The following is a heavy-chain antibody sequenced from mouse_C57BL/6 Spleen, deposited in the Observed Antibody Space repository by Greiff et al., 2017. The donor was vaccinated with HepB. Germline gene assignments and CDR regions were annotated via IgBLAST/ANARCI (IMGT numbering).Heavy chain of an antibody. CDR1: GFTFSSYA. D-gene: IGHD1-1*01. CDR3: TRERDYYGSSIYWYFDV. Sequence: EVKVVESGEGLVKPGGSLKLSCAASGFTFSSYAMSWVRQTPEKRLEWVAYISSGGDYIYYADTVKGRFTISRDNARNTLYLQMSSLKSEDTAMYYCTRERDYYGSSIYWYFDVWGTGTTVTVSS. J-gene: IGHJ1*03. CDR2: ISSGGDYI. V-gene: IGHV5-9-1*02.